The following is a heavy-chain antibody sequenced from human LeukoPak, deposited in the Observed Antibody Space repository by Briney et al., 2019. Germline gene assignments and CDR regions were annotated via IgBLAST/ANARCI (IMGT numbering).Heavy chain of an antibody. Sequence: GGSLRLSCAASGFTFSSYWMSWVRQAPGKGLEWVANIKTDGSEKYYVDSVKGRVTISRDNAKNSLYLQMNSLRAEDTAVYYCARDVGCGYYPPPIDYWGQGTLVTVSS. CDR2: IKTDGSEK. J-gene: IGHJ4*02. CDR3: ARDVGCGYYPPPIDY. D-gene: IGHD3-3*01. V-gene: IGHV3-7*01. CDR1: GFTFSSYW.